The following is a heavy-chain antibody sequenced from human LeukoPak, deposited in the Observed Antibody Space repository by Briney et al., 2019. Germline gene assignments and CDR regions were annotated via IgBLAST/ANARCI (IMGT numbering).Heavy chain of an antibody. J-gene: IGHJ4*02. CDR3: AGASYDSSGVH. V-gene: IGHV4-59*01. CDR2: IYYSGST. Sequence: PSETLSLTCTVSGGSISSYYWSWIRQPPGKGLEWIGYIYYSGSTNYNPSLKSRVTISVDTSQNQFSLKLSSVTAADTAVYYCAGASYDSSGVHWGQGTLVTVSS. D-gene: IGHD3-22*01. CDR1: GGSISSYY.